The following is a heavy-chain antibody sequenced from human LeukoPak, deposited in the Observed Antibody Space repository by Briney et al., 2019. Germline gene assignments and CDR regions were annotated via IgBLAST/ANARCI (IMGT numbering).Heavy chain of an antibody. CDR1: GYTFTGHY. J-gene: IGHJ4*02. CDR2: INPNSGGT. V-gene: IGHV1-2*04. D-gene: IGHD6-13*01. CDR3: AREYSSSWFDY. Sequence: GASVKVSCKTSGYTFTGHYMHWVRQAPGKGLEWMGWINPNSGGTNYAEKFQGWLTMTRDTSISTLYMEMSRLRSDDTAVYYCAREYSSSWFDYWGQGTLVTVSS.